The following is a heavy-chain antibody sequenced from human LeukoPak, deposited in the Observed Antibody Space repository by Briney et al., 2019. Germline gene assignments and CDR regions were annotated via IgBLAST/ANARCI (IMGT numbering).Heavy chain of an antibody. CDR2: ISSNGGST. V-gene: IGHV3-64*01. J-gene: IGHJ4*02. D-gene: IGHD3-22*01. Sequence: GGTLSLSCAASGFTFSSYAMHWVRQAPGKGLEYIWAISSNGGSTYYPNSVKRRFTISRDNSKNTLYLQMAIPRAEHMAVYYCERGPCAGDRSGYWLDYWGQGTLVTVSS. CDR3: ERGPCAGDRSGYWLDY. CDR1: GFTFSSYA.